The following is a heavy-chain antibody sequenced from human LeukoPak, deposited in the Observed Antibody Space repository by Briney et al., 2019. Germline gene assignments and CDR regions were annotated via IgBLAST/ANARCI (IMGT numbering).Heavy chain of an antibody. V-gene: IGHV1-18*01. CDR1: GYTFTSYG. CDR3: ARDLVWFGELLPFDP. CDR2: ISAYNGST. D-gene: IGHD3-10*01. Sequence: ASVKVSCKASGYTFTSYGISWVRQAPGQGLEWMGWISAYNGSTNYAQKLQGRVTMTTDTSTSTAYMELRSLRSDDTAVYYCARDLVWFGELLPFDPWGQGTLVTVSS. J-gene: IGHJ5*02.